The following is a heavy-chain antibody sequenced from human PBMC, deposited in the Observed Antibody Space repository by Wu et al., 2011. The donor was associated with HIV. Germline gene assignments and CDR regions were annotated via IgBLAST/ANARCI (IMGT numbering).Heavy chain of an antibody. J-gene: IGHJ4*02. CDR2: VIPIFGTT. V-gene: IGHV1-69*18. Sequence: QVQLVQSGAEVKKPGSSVKVSCKVSGDTFSSYVLTWVRQAPGQGLEWLGRVIPIFGTTNVAQKFDGRLSITVDASSSTVYMELSSLRSEDTAVYYCARALIMVYAMFDYWGQGNPGHRLL. CDR3: ARALIMVYAMFDY. CDR1: GDTFSSYV. D-gene: IGHD2-8*01.